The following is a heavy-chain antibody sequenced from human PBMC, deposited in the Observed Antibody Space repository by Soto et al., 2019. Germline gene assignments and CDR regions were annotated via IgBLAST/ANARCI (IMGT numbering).Heavy chain of an antibody. V-gene: IGHV3-23*01. CDR2: ISGSGGNT. J-gene: IGHJ4*02. Sequence: AQLLESGGGLVQPGGSLRLSCAASGFSFDTYAMSWVRQAPGKGLEWVSSISGSGGNTYYADSVKGRFTISRDNSKNFLYLQMTSLRAEDTALYYCAKLGMTTINRDYWGQGTQVTVSS. CDR3: AKLGMTTINRDY. CDR1: GFSFDTYA. D-gene: IGHD5-12*01.